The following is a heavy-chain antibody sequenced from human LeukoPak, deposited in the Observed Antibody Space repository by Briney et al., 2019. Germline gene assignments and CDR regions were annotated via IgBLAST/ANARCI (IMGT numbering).Heavy chain of an antibody. CDR1: GGSFSGYY. J-gene: IGHJ3*02. V-gene: IGHV4-34*01. Sequence: PSETLSLTCAVYGGSFSGYYWSWIRQPPGKGLEWIGEINHSGSTNYNPSLKSRVTISVDTSKNQFSLKLSSVTAADTAVYYCARVRRLDAFDIWGQGTMVTVSS. CDR2: INHSGST. D-gene: IGHD3-22*01. CDR3: ARVRRLDAFDI.